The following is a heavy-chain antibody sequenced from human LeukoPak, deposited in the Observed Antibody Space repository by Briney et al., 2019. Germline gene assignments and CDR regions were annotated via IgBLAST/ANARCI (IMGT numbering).Heavy chain of an antibody. CDR1: GFTFSSYA. V-gene: IGHV3-23*01. CDR2: ISGSGGST. D-gene: IGHD3-3*02. J-gene: IGHJ4*02. Sequence: GGSLRLSCAASGFTFSSYAMRWVRQAPGKGLEWLSAISGSGGSTYYADSVKGRFTISRDNSKNTLYLQMNSLRAEDTAVYDCAKDSATFLEWLLPDYWGQGTLVTVSS. CDR3: AKDSATFLEWLLPDY.